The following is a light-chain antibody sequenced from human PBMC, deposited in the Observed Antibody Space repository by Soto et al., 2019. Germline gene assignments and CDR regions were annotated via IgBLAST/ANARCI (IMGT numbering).Light chain of an antibody. V-gene: IGKV3-15*01. J-gene: IGKJ1*01. Sequence: EIVMTQSPATLSVSPGERATLSCRASQGVSGKLAWYQQKPGQAPRPLIYGASPRATGIPARFSGSGSGTEFTLTMCSLQSEDCAVYYYQQYNIWPPWTFGQGTKVEVK. CDR1: QGVSGK. CDR2: GAS. CDR3: QQYNIWPPWT.